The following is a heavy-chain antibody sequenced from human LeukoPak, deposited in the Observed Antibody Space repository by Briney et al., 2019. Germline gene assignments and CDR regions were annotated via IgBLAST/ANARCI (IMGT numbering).Heavy chain of an antibody. D-gene: IGHD4-17*01. Sequence: SETLSLTCTVSGGSISSYYWSWIRQPPGKGLEWIGYISYSGSTNYNPSLRSRVTISVDTSKNQFSLKLSSVTAADTAVYYCARDWGYGDYVGYYYYYMDVWGKGTTVTISS. J-gene: IGHJ6*03. CDR2: ISYSGST. CDR1: GGSISSYY. V-gene: IGHV4-59*12. CDR3: ARDWGYGDYVGYYYYYMDV.